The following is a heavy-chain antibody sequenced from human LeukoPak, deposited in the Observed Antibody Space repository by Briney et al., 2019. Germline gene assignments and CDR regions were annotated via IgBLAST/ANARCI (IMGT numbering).Heavy chain of an antibody. D-gene: IGHD5/OR15-5a*01. Sequence: SETLSLTCTVSGYSISSGYYWSWIRQPPGKGLEWIGEINHRGSTNYNPSLKSRVTISVDTSKNQFSLKLSSVTAADTAVYYCACVSGPDYWGQGTLVTVSS. CDR2: INHRGST. CDR3: ACVSGPDY. V-gene: IGHV4-38-2*02. CDR1: GYSISSGYY. J-gene: IGHJ4*02.